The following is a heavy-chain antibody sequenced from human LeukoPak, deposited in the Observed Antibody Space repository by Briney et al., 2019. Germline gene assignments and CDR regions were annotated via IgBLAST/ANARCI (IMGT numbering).Heavy chain of an antibody. V-gene: IGHV1-2*02. CDR1: GYTFTGYY. D-gene: IGHD3-10*01. Sequence: ASVNVSCKASGYTFTGYYLHWVRQAPGQGLEWMGWINPNSGGTRYAQKFQGRVTMTRDTSIITAYMELSRLRSDDTAVYYCARRYVGGFYYWGQGTLVTVSS. CDR3: ARRYVGGFYY. CDR2: INPNSGGT. J-gene: IGHJ4*02.